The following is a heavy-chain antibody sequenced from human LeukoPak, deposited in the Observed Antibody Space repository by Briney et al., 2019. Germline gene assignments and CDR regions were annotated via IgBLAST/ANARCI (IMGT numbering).Heavy chain of an antibody. CDR3: ATHKVGAIYGNFDY. D-gene: IGHD1-26*01. Sequence: GGSLRLSCAASGFTFSSYAMSWDRQAPGKGLEWVSAISGSGGSTYYADSVKGRFTISRDNSKNTLYLQMNSLRAEDTAVYYCATHKVGAIYGNFDYWGQGTLVTVSS. V-gene: IGHV3-23*01. CDR1: GFTFSSYA. J-gene: IGHJ4*02. CDR2: ISGSGGST.